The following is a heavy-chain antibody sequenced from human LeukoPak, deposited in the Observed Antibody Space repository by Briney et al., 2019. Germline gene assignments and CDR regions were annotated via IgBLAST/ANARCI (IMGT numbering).Heavy chain of an antibody. Sequence: PGGSLRLSCAASGFTFSDYYMSWIRQAPGKGLEWVSYISSSGNTIYYADSVKGRLTISRDNAKNSLYLQMNSLRAGDTAVYYCAREIHGAYYYYYMDVWGKGTTVTVSS. D-gene: IGHD5-24*01. J-gene: IGHJ6*03. CDR1: GFTFSDYY. V-gene: IGHV3-11*01. CDR2: ISSSGNTI. CDR3: AREIHGAYYYYYMDV.